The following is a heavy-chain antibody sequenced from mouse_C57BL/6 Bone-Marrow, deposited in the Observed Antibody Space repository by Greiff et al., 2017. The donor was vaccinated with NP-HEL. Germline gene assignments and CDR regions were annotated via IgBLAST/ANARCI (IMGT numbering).Heavy chain of an antibody. CDR2: ISSGSSTI. CDR3: ARVTDYSNYSYYFDY. Sequence: EVKLMESGGGLVKPGGSLKLSCAASGFTFSDYGMHWVRQAPEKGLEWVAYISSGSSTIYYADTVKGRFTISRDNAKNTLFLQMTSLRSEDTAMYYCARVTDYSNYSYYFDYWGQGTTLTVSS. D-gene: IGHD2-5*01. V-gene: IGHV5-17*01. CDR1: GFTFSDYG. J-gene: IGHJ2*01.